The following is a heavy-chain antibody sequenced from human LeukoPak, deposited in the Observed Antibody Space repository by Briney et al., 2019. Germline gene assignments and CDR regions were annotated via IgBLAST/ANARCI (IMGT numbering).Heavy chain of an antibody. Sequence: GGSLRLSCAASGFTFSSYWMSWVRQAPGKGLEWVANIKQDGSEKYYVDSVKGRFTISRDNAKNSLYLQMNSLRAEDTAVYYCARLIRFSESSLDYWGQGTLVTVSS. D-gene: IGHD3-3*01. CDR2: IKQDGSEK. J-gene: IGHJ4*02. V-gene: IGHV3-7*01. CDR3: ARLIRFSESSLDY. CDR1: GFTFSSYW.